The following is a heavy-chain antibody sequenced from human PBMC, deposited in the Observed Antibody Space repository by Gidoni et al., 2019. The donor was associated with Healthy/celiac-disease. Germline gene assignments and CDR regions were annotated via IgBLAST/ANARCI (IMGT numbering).Heavy chain of an antibody. CDR1: GFTFDDDA. CDR2: ISWNSGSL. Sequence: EVQLVESGGGLVQPGRYRRLSCAASGFTFDDDAMHWVRQAPGKGLEWVSGISWNSGSLGYADSVKGRFTISRDNAKNSLYLQMNSLRAEDTALYYCAKDIKAASVGATGFDYWGQGTLVTVSS. V-gene: IGHV3-9*01. J-gene: IGHJ4*02. CDR3: AKDIKAASVGATGFDY. D-gene: IGHD1-26*01.